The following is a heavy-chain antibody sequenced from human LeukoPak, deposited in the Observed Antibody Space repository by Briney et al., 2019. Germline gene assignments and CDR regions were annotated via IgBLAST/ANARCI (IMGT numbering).Heavy chain of an antibody. CDR2: INHSGST. V-gene: IGHV4-34*01. CDR3: ARARVVPAAIMA. D-gene: IGHD2-2*02. J-gene: IGHJ5*02. Sequence: WIGEINHSGSTNYNPSLKSRVTMSVDTSKNQFSLKLSSVTAADTAVYYCARARVVPAAIMAWGQGTLVTVSS.